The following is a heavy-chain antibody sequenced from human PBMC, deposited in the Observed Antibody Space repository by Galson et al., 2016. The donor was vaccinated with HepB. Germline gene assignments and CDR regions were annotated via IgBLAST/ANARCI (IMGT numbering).Heavy chain of an antibody. CDR3: AKCSVYSTGWCNSLDP. Sequence: SLRLSCAVSELSIISSAMSWVRQAPGKGLEWVSSIRAGGGDTYYPDSVKGRFTTSRGMSKNTLYLQMGSLRAEDTAVYYCAKCSVYSTGWCNSLDPWGQGTLVIVSS. CDR2: IRAGGGDT. J-gene: IGHJ5*02. D-gene: IGHD6-19*01. CDR1: ELSIISSA. V-gene: IGHV3-23*01.